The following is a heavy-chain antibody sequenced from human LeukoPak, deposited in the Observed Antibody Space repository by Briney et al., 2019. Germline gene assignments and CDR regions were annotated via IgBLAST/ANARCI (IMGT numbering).Heavy chain of an antibody. J-gene: IGHJ4*02. CDR1: GFTFSSDN. CDR2: ISSSGYST. Sequence: GGSLRLSCAASGFTFSSDNMNWVRQAPGKGLEWVSTISSSGYSTYYADSVKGRFTISRDNSKNTLYLQLNSLRAEDTTVYYCAKTTYASNSSGWYNHFDYWGQGTLVTVSS. V-gene: IGHV3-23*01. CDR3: AKTTYASNSSGWYNHFDY. D-gene: IGHD6-19*01.